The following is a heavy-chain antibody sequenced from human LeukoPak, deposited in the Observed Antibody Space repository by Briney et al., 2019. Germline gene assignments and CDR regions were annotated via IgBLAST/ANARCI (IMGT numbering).Heavy chain of an antibody. J-gene: IGHJ4*02. CDR3: ARGQTTVTN. CDR2: IKQDGSEK. Sequence: GGSLGLSCAASGFTFSSYWMSWVRRAPGKGLEWVANIKQDGSEKYYVDSVKGRFTISRDNAKNSLYLQMSSLRAEDTAVYYCARGQTTVTNWGQGTLVTVSS. V-gene: IGHV3-7*03. CDR1: GFTFSSYW. D-gene: IGHD4-17*01.